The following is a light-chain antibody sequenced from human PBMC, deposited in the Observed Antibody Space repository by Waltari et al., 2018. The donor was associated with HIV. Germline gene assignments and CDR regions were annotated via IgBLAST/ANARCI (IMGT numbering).Light chain of an antibody. J-gene: IGLJ2*01. CDR1: HLGDKY. V-gene: IGLV3-1*01. CDR2: QHN. Sequence: SYELTQPPSVSVPPGQTASIPRSGHHLGDKYACWYQQKPGQSPLLVIYQHNKRPSGIPERFSGSNSGNTATLTISGTQAMDEADYFCQAWDSSNVVFGGGTKLTVL. CDR3: QAWDSSNVV.